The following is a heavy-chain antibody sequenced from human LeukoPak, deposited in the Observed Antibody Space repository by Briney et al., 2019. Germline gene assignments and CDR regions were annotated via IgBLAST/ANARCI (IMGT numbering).Heavy chain of an antibody. Sequence: ASVKVSCKASGYTFTDYYIHWVRQAPGQGLEWMGRINPNNGGTNYAQKFQGTGTMTRDTSISTAYMELNWLTSDDTAVYYCAAADSSSSGSHYYYGMDVWGRGTTVTVSS. CDR2: INPNNGGT. CDR3: AAADSSSSGSHYYYGMDV. D-gene: IGHD6-6*01. CDR1: GYTFTDYY. J-gene: IGHJ6*02. V-gene: IGHV1-2*06.